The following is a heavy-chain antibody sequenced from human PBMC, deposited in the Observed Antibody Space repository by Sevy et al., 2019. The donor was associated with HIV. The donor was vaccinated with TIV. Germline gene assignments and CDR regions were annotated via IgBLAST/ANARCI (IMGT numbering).Heavy chain of an antibody. V-gene: IGHV4-34*01. Sequence: SETLSLTCAVYGGSFSGYYWNWIRQPPGKGLEWTGEINHSGSTNYNPSLKSRVTISVDTSKNQFSLKLSSVTAADTAVYYCARAPPSVVVPAAPSWFDPWGQGTLVTVSS. J-gene: IGHJ5*02. CDR2: INHSGST. CDR1: GGSFSGYY. CDR3: ARAPPSVVVPAAPSWFDP. D-gene: IGHD2-2*01.